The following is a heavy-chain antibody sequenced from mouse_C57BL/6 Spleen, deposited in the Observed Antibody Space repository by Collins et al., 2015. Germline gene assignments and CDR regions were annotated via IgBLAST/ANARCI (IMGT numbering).Heavy chain of an antibody. J-gene: IGHJ2*01. CDR2: IDPSDSYT. CDR1: SYW. D-gene: IGHD1-1*01. CDR3: ARFDYGSSYVYYFDY. V-gene: IGHV1-69*01. Sequence: SYWMHWVKQRPGQGLEWIGEIDPSDSYTNYNQKFKGKSTLTVDKSSSTAYMQLSRLTSEDSAVYYCARFDYGSSYVYYFDYWGQGTTLTVSS.